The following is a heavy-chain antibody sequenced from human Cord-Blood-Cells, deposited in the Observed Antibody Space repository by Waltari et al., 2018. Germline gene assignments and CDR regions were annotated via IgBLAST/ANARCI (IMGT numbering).Heavy chain of an antibody. CDR2: ISGST. CDR3: AKGGYCSSTSCYYDFWSGYYYYYGMDV. CDR1: GFTFSSYA. Sequence: EVQLVESGGGLVQPGGSLRLSCAASGFTFSSYAMRWVRQAPGKGLEWVSAISGSTHSADSVKGLFTISRDNSKNTLYLQMNSLRAEDTAVYYCAKGGYCSSTSCYYDFWSGYYYYYGMDVWGQGTTVTVSS. V-gene: IGHV3-23*04. D-gene: IGHD2-2*01. J-gene: IGHJ6*02.